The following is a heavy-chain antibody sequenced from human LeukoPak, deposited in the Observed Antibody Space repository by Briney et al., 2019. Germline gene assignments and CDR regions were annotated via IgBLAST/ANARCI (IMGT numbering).Heavy chain of an antibody. Sequence: PGGSLRLSCAASGFTFSSYGMSWVRQAPGKGLEWVSAISGSGGSTYYADSVKGRFTISRDNSKNTLYLQMNSLRAEDTAVYYCAKDAYSSGYYYDSSGYYYPSDYWGQGTLVTVSS. CDR2: ISGSGGST. J-gene: IGHJ4*02. CDR1: GFTFSSYG. V-gene: IGHV3-23*01. CDR3: AKDAYSSGYYYDSSGYYYPSDY. D-gene: IGHD3-22*01.